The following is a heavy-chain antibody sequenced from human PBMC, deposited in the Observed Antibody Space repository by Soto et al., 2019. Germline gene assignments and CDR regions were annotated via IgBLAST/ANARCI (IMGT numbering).Heavy chain of an antibody. J-gene: IGHJ6*03. CDR2: INHSGST. D-gene: IGHD2-15*01. V-gene: IGHV4-34*01. CDR1: GGSFSGYY. CDR3: ARSKVVAAILGYYYYMDV. Sequence: SETLSLTCAVYGGSFSGYYWSWIRQPPGKGLEWIGEINHSGSTNYNPSLKSRVTISVDTSKNQFSLKLSSVTAADTAVYYCARSKVVAAILGYYYYMDVWGKGTTVTVS.